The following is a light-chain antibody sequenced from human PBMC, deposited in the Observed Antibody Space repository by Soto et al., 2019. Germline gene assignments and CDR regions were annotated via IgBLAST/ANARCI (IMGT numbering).Light chain of an antibody. CDR3: QQYGGSPGCT. CDR2: GAS. J-gene: IGKJ2*02. V-gene: IGKV3-20*01. CDR1: QSVSSSY. Sequence: EIVLTQSPGTLSLSPGERATLSCRASQSVSSSYLAWYQQKPGQAPRLLIYGASSRATGIPDRFSGSGSGTDCTLTSSRREPEDFAVYYCQQYGGSPGCTFGQGTKLEIK.